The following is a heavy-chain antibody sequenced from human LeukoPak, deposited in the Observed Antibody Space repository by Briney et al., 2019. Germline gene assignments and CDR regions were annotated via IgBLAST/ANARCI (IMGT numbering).Heavy chain of an antibody. J-gene: IGHJ4*02. CDR1: GFTVSSNY. V-gene: IGHV3-66*01. CDR2: IYSGGST. CDR3: ASLLTYYYDSSGPKSGYFDY. Sequence: GGSLRLSCAASGFTVSSNYMSWVRQAPGKGLEWVSVIYSGGSTYYADSVKGRFTTSRDNSKNTLYLQMNSLRAEDTAVYYCASLLTYYYDSSGPKSGYFDYWGQGTLVTVSS. D-gene: IGHD3-22*01.